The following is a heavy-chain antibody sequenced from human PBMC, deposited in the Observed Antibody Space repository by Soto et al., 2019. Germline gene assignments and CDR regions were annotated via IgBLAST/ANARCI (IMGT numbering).Heavy chain of an antibody. CDR2: IIPFFGPA. CDR3: AWHRGIAGSVDY. J-gene: IGHJ4*02. V-gene: IGHV1-69*01. CDR1: GGTFSSYA. Sequence: QVQLVQSGAEVKKPGSSVKVSCKASGGTFSSYAISWVRQAPGQGLEWMGGIIPFFGPANYAQKFQGRVTITADESTSTASMELSSLRSEDTAMYYCAWHRGIAGSVDYWGQGTLVTVSS. D-gene: IGHD6-13*01.